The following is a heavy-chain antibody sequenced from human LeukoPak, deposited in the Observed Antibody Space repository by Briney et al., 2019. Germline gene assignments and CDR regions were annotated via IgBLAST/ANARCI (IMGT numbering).Heavy chain of an antibody. CDR1: GFTFSSYG. Sequence: GGSLRLSCAASGFTFSSYGMHWVRQAPGKGLEWVAVISYDGSNKYYADSVKGRFTIPRDNSKNTLYLQMNSLRAEDPAVYYCASWTYYDFWSGLSAFDIWGQGTMVTVSS. CDR3: ASWTYYDFWSGLSAFDI. J-gene: IGHJ3*02. CDR2: ISYDGSNK. V-gene: IGHV3-30*03. D-gene: IGHD3-3*01.